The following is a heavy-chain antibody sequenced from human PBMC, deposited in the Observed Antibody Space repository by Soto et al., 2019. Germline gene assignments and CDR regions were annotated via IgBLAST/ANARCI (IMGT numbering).Heavy chain of an antibody. CDR3: ARNEASGYQSYSGWFDP. CDR2: IIPIFGTA. J-gene: IGHJ5*02. D-gene: IGHD3-22*01. V-gene: IGHV1-69*13. CDR1: GGTFSSYA. Sequence: ASVKVSCKASGGTFSSYAISWVRQAPGQGLEWMGGIIPIFGTANYAQKFQGRVTITADESTSTAYMELSSLRSEDTAVYYCARNEASGYQSYSGWFDPWGQGTLVIVSS.